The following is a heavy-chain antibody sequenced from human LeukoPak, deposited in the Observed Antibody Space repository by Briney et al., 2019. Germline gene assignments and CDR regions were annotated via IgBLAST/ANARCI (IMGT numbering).Heavy chain of an antibody. CDR3: ARYRPEGQGGIKGPNEYYFDY. CDR1: GGTFSSYA. CDR2: IIPIFGTA. J-gene: IGHJ4*02. V-gene: IGHV1-69*13. D-gene: IGHD1-26*01. Sequence: GASVKVSCKASGGTFSSYAISWVRQAPGQGLEWMGGIIPIFGTANYAQKFQGRVTITADESTSTAYMELSSLRSEDTAVYYCARYRPEGQGGIKGPNEYYFDYWGQGTLVTVSS.